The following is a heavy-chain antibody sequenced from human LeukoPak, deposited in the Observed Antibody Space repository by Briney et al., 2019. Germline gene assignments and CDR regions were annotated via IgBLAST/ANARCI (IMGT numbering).Heavy chain of an antibody. Sequence: GSLRLSCVASGFTFSSHWMVWVRQAPGKGLVWVSRIISDGSSTNYADSVQGRFTISRDNAKNTLYLQMNSLRAEDTAVYYCPRVGGSYGIDHWGQGTLVTVSS. D-gene: IGHD3-10*01. CDR2: IISDGSST. CDR3: PRVGGSYGIDH. J-gene: IGHJ4*02. V-gene: IGHV3-74*01. CDR1: GFTFSSHW.